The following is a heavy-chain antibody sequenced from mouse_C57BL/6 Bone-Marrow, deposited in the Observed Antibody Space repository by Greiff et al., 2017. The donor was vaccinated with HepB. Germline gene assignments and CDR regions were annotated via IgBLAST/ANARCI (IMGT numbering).Heavy chain of an antibody. D-gene: IGHD1-1*01. Sequence: VQLQQSGPELVKPGASVKISCKASGYAFSSSWMNWVKQRPGKGLEWIGRIYPGDGDTNYNGKFKGKATLTADKSSSTAYMQLSSLTSEDSAVYYCARRSHYYGSSYPFAYWGQGTLVTVSA. CDR3: ARRSHYYGSSYPFAY. CDR2: IYPGDGDT. J-gene: IGHJ3*01. V-gene: IGHV1-82*01. CDR1: GYAFSSSW.